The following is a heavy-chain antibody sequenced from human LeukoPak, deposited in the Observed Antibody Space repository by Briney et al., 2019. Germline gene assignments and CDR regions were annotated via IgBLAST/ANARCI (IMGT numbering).Heavy chain of an antibody. J-gene: IGHJ4*02. CDR2: ISYDGSNK. CDR3: AKQARSGFDY. V-gene: IGHV3-30*18. CDR1: GFTFSSYG. Sequence: GGSLRLSCAASGFTFSSYGMHWVRQAPGKGLEWVAVISYDGSNKYYADSVKGRFTISRDDSKNTLYLQMNSLRAEDTAVYYCAKQARSGFDYWGQGTLVTVSS.